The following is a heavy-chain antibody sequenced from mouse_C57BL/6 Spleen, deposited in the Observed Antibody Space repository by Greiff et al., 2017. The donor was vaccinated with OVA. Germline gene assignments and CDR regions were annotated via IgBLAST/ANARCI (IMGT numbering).Heavy chain of an antibody. J-gene: IGHJ1*03. D-gene: IGHD2-4*01. Sequence: QVQLQQPGAELVRPGSSVKLSCKASGYTFTSYWMDWVKQRPGQGLEWIGNIYPSDSETHYNQKFKDTATLTVDKTSSTDYMQLSSLTSEDSAVYYCTRSVYDERYFDVWGTGTTVTVSS. V-gene: IGHV1-61*01. CDR3: TRSVYDERYFDV. CDR1: GYTFTSYW. CDR2: IYPSDSET.